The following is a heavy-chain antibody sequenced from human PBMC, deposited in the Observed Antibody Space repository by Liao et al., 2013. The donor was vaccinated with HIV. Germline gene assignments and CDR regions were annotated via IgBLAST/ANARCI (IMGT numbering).Heavy chain of an antibody. CDR2: IIHSGSA. CDR1: GGSFSNYY. V-gene: IGHV4-34*02. Sequence: QVQLQQWGAGLLKPSETLSLTCAVSGGSFSNYYWNWIRQPPGKGLEWIGEIIHSGSANYNPSLRDRVTISVDTSKNQFSLKLSSVTAADTAVYYCARDRGGSPPLFDYWGQGTLVTVSS. J-gene: IGHJ4*02. CDR3: ARDRGGSPPLFDY. D-gene: IGHD2-15*01.